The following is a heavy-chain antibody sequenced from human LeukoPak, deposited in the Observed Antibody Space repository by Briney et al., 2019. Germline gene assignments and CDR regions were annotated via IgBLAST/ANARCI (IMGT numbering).Heavy chain of an antibody. J-gene: IGHJ4*02. CDR1: GFSFIGYR. V-gene: IGHV3-48*01. CDR2: ISSGSSTI. CDR3: AKDARRSSGWYFFDH. Sequence: PGGSLRLSCAASGFSFIGYRMHWVRQAPGKGLEWVSYISSGSSTIYYADSVKGRFTISRDNAKNSLYLQMNSLRVEDTAVYYCAKDARRSSGWYFFDHWGQGTLVTVSS. D-gene: IGHD6-19*01.